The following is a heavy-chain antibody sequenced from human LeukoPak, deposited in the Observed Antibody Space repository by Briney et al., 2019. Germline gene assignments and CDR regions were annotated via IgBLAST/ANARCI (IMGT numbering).Heavy chain of an antibody. J-gene: IGHJ4*01. V-gene: IGHV3-74*01. CDR3: ARGPGASGGAYVGDY. D-gene: IGHD4-23*01. CDR2: SDGGGTTT. CDR1: GFTFSYHW. Sequence: GGSLRLSCATSGFTFSYHWMHWVRQVPGKGLVWVSRSDGGGTTTSYADSVKGRFSISRDNAKSTLYLQMNSLGVEDTAVYYCARGPGASGGAYVGDYWGHGTLVTGSS.